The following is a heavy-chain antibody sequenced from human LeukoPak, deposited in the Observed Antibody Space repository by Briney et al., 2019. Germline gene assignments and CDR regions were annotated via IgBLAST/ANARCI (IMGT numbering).Heavy chain of an antibody. CDR1: GFTFSSCA. CDR2: ISYDGSNK. CDR3: ARDPQWLGLFDY. D-gene: IGHD6-19*01. Sequence: GGSLRLSCAASGFTFSSCAMHWVRQAPGKGLEWVAVISYDGSNKYYADSVKGRFTIFRDNSKNTLYLQMNSLRAEDTAVYYCARDPQWLGLFDYWGQGTLVTVSS. V-gene: IGHV3-30-3*01. J-gene: IGHJ4*02.